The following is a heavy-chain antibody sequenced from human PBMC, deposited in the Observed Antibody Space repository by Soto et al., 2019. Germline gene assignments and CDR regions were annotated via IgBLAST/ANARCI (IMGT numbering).Heavy chain of an antibody. Sequence: ASVKVSCKASGGTFSSYTISWVRQAPGQGLEWMGRIIPILGIANYAQKFQGRVTITADKSTSTAYMELSSLRSEDTAVYYCARGNGTYYDFWSGYSENYYMDVWGKGTTVTVSS. J-gene: IGHJ6*03. CDR1: GGTFSSYT. CDR3: ARGNGTYYDFWSGYSENYYMDV. CDR2: IIPILGIA. V-gene: IGHV1-69*02. D-gene: IGHD3-3*01.